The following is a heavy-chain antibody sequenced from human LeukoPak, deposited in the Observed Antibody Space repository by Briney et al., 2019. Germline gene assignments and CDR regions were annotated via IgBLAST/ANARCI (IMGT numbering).Heavy chain of an antibody. CDR3: TSHSVDTDRSY. CDR2: IKSKSDGGTT. Sequence: GGSLRLSCAASGFTFSNAWMNWLRQAPGKGLEWVGRIKSKSDGGTTDYAAPVRGRFTISRDDSKNTLYLQMNSLKTEDTAMSYCTSHSVDTDRSYWSQGTLVTVSS. D-gene: IGHD5-18*01. V-gene: IGHV3-15*01. CDR1: GFTFSNAW. J-gene: IGHJ4*02.